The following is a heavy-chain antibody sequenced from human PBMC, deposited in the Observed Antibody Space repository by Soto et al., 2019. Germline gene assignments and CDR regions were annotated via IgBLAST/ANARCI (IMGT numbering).Heavy chain of an antibody. J-gene: IGHJ4*02. D-gene: IGHD3-10*01. Sequence: QVQLVESGGGVVQPGRSLRLSCAASGFTFSSYGMHWVRQAPGKGLEWVAVISYDGSNKYYADSVKGRFTISRDNSKNTLYLQMNSLRAEDTAVYYCAKDTDSGAFDYWGQGTLVTVSP. V-gene: IGHV3-30*18. CDR2: ISYDGSNK. CDR3: AKDTDSGAFDY. CDR1: GFTFSSYG.